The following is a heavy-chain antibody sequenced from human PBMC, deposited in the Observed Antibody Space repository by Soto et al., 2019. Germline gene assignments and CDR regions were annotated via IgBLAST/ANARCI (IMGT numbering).Heavy chain of an antibody. D-gene: IGHD3-3*01. Sequence: EVQLLESGGGLVQPGGSLRLSCAASGFTFSSYAMSWVRQAPGKGLEWVSAISGSGGSTYYADSVKGRFTISRDNSKNTLYLQMNSLRAEGTAVYYCAKHIEWYPEYFQHWGQGTLVTVSS. J-gene: IGHJ1*01. CDR1: GFTFSSYA. CDR2: ISGSGGST. V-gene: IGHV3-23*01. CDR3: AKHIEWYPEYFQH.